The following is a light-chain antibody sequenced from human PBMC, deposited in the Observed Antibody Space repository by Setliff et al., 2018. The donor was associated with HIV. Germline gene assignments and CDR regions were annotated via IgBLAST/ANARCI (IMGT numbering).Light chain of an antibody. Sequence: SYELTQPPSVSVSPGQTARITCSGDALPKQYAYWYQQKPGQAPVLVIYKDSLMPSGITERFSGSSSGTTVTLTISGVQAEDEADYYCQSADSSGTYYVFGTGTKVTVL. CDR1: ALPKQY. J-gene: IGLJ1*01. CDR3: QSADSSGTYYV. V-gene: IGLV3-25*03. CDR2: KDS.